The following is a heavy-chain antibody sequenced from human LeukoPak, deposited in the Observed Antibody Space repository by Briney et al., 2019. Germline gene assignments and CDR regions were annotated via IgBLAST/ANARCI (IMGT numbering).Heavy chain of an antibody. V-gene: IGHV4-34*01. J-gene: IGHJ4*02. D-gene: IGHD6-13*01. CDR3: AKGPGTWYYY. Sequence: SETLSLTCAVYGGSFSGYYWSWIRQPPGKGLEWIGEINHSGSTNYNPSLKSRVTISIDTSKNQFSLKLSSVTAADTALYYCAKGPGTWYYYWGQGTLVTVSS. CDR1: GGSFSGYY. CDR2: INHSGST.